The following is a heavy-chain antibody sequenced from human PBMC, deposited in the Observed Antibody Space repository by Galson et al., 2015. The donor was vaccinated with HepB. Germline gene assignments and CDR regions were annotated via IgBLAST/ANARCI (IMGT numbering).Heavy chain of an antibody. D-gene: IGHD3-9*01. Sequence: ETLSLTCAVYGGSFSGSYWSWTRQAPGKGLEWIGEINYGGTTHSNSSLKSRVTISVDTSKNQFSLKLSSVTAADTAVYYCARRLYLNGYYSGSWGQGTLVTVSS. CDR2: INYGGTT. CDR3: ARRLYLNGYYSGS. V-gene: IGHV4-34*01. CDR1: GGSFSGSY. J-gene: IGHJ5*02.